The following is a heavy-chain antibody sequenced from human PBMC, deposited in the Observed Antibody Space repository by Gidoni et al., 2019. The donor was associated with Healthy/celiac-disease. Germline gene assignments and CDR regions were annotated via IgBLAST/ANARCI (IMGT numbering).Heavy chain of an antibody. D-gene: IGHD2-21*02. CDR1: GYSFTSYW. Sequence: EVQLVQSGAEVKKPGESLKISCKGSGYSFTSYWIGLVRQMPGKGLEWMGIIYPGDSDTRYSPSFQGQVTISADKSISSAYLQWSSLKASDTAMYYCARLLYCGGDCYSSPFDYWGQGTLVTVSS. CDR2: IYPGDSDT. J-gene: IGHJ4*02. CDR3: ARLLYCGGDCYSSPFDY. V-gene: IGHV5-51*03.